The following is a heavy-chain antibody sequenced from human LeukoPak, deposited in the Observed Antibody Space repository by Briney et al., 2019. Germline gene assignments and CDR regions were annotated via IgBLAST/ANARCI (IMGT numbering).Heavy chain of an antibody. CDR1: GDSISSGDYY. V-gene: IGHV4-61*02. CDR3: ARGSAVALN. J-gene: IGHJ4*02. D-gene: IGHD6-19*01. Sequence: PSETLSLTCTVSGDSISSGDYYWSWIRQPAGKGLEWIGRISSSGSTNYNPSLKSRVTISVDTSKNQFSLKLSSVAAADTAVYYCARGSAVALNWGQGTLVTVSS. CDR2: ISSSGST.